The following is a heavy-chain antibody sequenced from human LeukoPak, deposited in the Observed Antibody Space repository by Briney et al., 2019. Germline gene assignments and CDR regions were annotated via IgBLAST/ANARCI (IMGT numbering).Heavy chain of an antibody. J-gene: IGHJ6*03. CDR1: GFTFSSYS. Sequence: GGSLRLSCAASGFTFSSYSMNWVRQAPGKGLEWVSSISSSSSYIYYADSVKGRFTISRDNAKNSLYLQMNSLRAEDTAVYYCARVPVVPAAIPPYYYYYMDVWGKGTTVTVSS. D-gene: IGHD2-2*02. CDR3: ARVPVVPAAIPPYYYYYMDV. CDR2: ISSSSSYI. V-gene: IGHV3-21*01.